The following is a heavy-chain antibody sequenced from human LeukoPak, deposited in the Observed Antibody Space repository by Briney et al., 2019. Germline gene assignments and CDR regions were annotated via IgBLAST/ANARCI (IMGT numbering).Heavy chain of an antibody. CDR3: ARSNIVATYLYYHYYGMDV. J-gene: IGHJ6*02. V-gene: IGHV3-48*03. Sequence: PGGSLRLSCAASGFTFSSYEMNWVRQAPGKGLEWVSYISSSGSTIYYADSVKGRFTISRDNAKNSLYLQMISQRAEDTAVYYCARSNIVATYLYYHYYGMDVWGQGTTVTVSS. CDR1: GFTFSSYE. D-gene: IGHD5-12*01. CDR2: ISSSGSTI.